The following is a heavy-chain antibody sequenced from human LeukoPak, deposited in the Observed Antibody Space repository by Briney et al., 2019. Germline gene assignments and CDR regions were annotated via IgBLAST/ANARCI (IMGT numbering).Heavy chain of an antibody. J-gene: IGHJ4*02. D-gene: IGHD5-12*01. V-gene: IGHV4-38-2*02. CDR3: ARDSEDMVATIRALDY. CDR2: IYHSGST. CDR1: GYSIRSGDY. Sequence: SETLSLTCTVSGYSIRSGDYWGWIRQPPGKGLEWIGNIYHSGSTYYNPSLKSRVTISVDTSKNQFSLKLSSVTAADTAVYYCARDSEDMVATIRALDYWGQGTLVTVSS.